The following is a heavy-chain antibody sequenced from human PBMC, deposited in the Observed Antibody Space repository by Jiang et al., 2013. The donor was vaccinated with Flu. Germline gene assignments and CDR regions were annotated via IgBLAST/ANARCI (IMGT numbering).Heavy chain of an antibody. CDR2: ISTSGSYI. Sequence: VQLLESGGGLVKPGGSLRLSCAASGFRFSSYSMNWVRQAPGKGLEWVSSISTSGSYIYYADSVKGRFTISRDNAKNSAFLQMNSLRVEDTAVYYCARGWAQLQELDSWGQGTLVTVSS. J-gene: IGHJ4*02. CDR1: GFRFSSYS. CDR3: ARGWAQLQELDS. D-gene: IGHD5-24*01. V-gene: IGHV3-21*01.